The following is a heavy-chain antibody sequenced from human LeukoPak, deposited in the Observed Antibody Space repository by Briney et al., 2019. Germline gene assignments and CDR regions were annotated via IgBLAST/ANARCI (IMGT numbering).Heavy chain of an antibody. CDR2: VNPNSGGT. J-gene: IGHJ4*02. CDR3: ARGRLEAAATDDY. D-gene: IGHD6-13*01. CDR1: VYTFTGYY. V-gene: IGHV1-2*02. Sequence: ASVKVSCKASVYTFTGYYMHWVRQAPGQGLEWMGWVNPNSGGTRYAQRFQDRVTMTRDTSITTAYMELSRLRSDDTAVYFCARGRLEAAATDDYWGQGTLDSVSS.